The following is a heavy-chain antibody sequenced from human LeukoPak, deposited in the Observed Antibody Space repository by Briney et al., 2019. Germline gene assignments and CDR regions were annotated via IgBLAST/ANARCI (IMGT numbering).Heavy chain of an antibody. V-gene: IGHV1-2*06. Sequence: GASXXXXXKASXXXFXXXXMHWVRQAPGQGLEWMGRXIPIIGVISYAQNFQGRASMTRDTSISTTYIELSGLTSDDTAVYYCARGGSGSGYLYYFDYWGQGTLVSVSS. J-gene: IGHJ4*02. CDR1: XXXFXXXX. D-gene: IGHD3-10*01. CDR2: XIPIIGVI. CDR3: ARGGSGSGYLYYFDY.